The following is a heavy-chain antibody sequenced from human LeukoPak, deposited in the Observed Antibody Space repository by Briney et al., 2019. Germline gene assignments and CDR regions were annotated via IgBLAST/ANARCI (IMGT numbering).Heavy chain of an antibody. J-gene: IGHJ6*02. D-gene: IGHD3-10*01. CDR2: IKQDGSEK. CDR1: GFTFSSYW. V-gene: IGHV3-7*01. Sequence: GGSLRLSCAASGFTFSSYWMSWVRQAPGKGLEWVANIKQDGSEKYYVDSVKGRFTISRDNAKNSLYLQMNSLRAEDTAVYYCARASYYYGSGNHSYGMDVWGQGTTVTVSS. CDR3: ARASYYYGSGNHSYGMDV.